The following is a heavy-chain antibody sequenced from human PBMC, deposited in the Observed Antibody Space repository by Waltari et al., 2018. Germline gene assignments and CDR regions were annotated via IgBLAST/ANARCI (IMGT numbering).Heavy chain of an antibody. CDR3: ARSLSEDIVPTTGVFFDY. CDR2: MKQDGIEK. J-gene: IGHJ4*02. CDR1: GFTLRYSA. V-gene: IGHV3-7*01. Sequence: EVQLVESGGDLVQPGGFLRLSCAASGFTLRYSAMGWGRQAQGKGLEWVANMKQDGIEKFYVDSVKGRFTISRDNAKNSLYLQMNGLRVEDTAVYYCARSLSEDIVPTTGVFFDYWGQGSLVTVSS. D-gene: IGHD5-12*01.